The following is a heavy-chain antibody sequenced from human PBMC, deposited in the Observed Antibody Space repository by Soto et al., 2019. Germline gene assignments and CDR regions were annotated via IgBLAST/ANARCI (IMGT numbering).Heavy chain of an antibody. CDR1: GVTFNTYS. CDR3: ARVMVVVATGAFDI. V-gene: IGHV1-69*02. Sequence: QVQLVHSGAEVKKPGSSVKVSCQAAGVTFNTYSINWVRQAPGQALERMGRNIPIVCIAKYAQKFHGRVAITADKSTSTAYVTEVHSLGPEDTGLYYGARVMVVVATGAFDIWGQGAMITVSS. D-gene: IGHD2-15*01. J-gene: IGHJ3*02. CDR2: NIPIVCIA.